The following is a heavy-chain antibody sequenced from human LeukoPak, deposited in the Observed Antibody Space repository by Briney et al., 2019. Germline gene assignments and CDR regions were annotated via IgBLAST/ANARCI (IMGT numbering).Heavy chain of an antibody. CDR1: GFTFSSYD. D-gene: IGHD2-15*01. Sequence: GGSLRLSCAASGFTFSSYDMHWVRQATGKGLEWVSAIGTAGDTYYPGSVKGRFTISRENAKNSLYLQMNSLRAGDTAVYYCARSNPKFCSGGSCYLPYYYGMDVWGQGTTVTVSS. CDR3: ARSNPKFCSGGSCYLPYYYGMDV. CDR2: IGTAGDT. J-gene: IGHJ6*02. V-gene: IGHV3-13*04.